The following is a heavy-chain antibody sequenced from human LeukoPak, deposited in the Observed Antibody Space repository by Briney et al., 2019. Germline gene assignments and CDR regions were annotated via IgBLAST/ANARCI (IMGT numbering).Heavy chain of an antibody. CDR2: ISSNGGST. V-gene: IGHV3-64*01. D-gene: IGHD3-9*01. Sequence: GGSLRLSCAASGFTFSSYAMHWVRQAPGKGLEYVSAISSNGGSTYYANSVKGRFTISRDNSKNTLYLQMGSLRAEDMAVYYCARRILTGHKEGGAFDIWGQGTMVTVSS. CDR3: ARRILTGHKEGGAFDI. CDR1: GFTFSSYA. J-gene: IGHJ3*02.